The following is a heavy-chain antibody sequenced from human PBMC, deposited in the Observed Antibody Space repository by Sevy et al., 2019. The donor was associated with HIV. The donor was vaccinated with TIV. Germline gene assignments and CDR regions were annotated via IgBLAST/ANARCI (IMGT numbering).Heavy chain of an antibody. Sequence: ASVKVSCKASGYTFTASSIHWVRQAPGQGLEWMGWINPNSGDTNYAQKFQGRVTMTRDTSINTAYMELSRLRSDDTAVYYCTRDLPTPLYPHPGQGDKLDGYWGQGTLVTVSS. J-gene: IGHJ4*02. D-gene: IGHD2-8*01. CDR3: TRDLPTPLYPHPGQGDKLDGY. V-gene: IGHV1-2*02. CDR1: GYTFTASS. CDR2: INPNSGDT.